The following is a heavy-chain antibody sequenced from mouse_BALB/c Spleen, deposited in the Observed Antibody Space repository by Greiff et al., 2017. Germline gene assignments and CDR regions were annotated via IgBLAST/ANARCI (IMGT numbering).Heavy chain of an antibody. CDR3: ARWGNSAWFAY. Sequence: QVQLQQSGAELVRPGSSVKISCKASGYAFSSYWMNWVQQRPGQGLEWIGQIYPGDGDTNYTGKFKGKATLTSDKSSSTAYMQLSSLTSEDSAVYFCARWGNSAWFAYWGQGTLVTVSA. J-gene: IGHJ3*01. D-gene: IGHD2-1*01. V-gene: IGHV1-80*01. CDR2: IYPGDGDT. CDR1: GYAFSSYW.